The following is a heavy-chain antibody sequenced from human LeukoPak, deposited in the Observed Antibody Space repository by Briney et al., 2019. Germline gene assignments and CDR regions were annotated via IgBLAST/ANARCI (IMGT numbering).Heavy chain of an antibody. D-gene: IGHD2-21*02. Sequence: SETLSLTCTVSGGSISSYYWGWIRQPPGKGLEWIGSIYHSGSTYYNPSLKSRVTISVDTSKNQFSLKLSSVTAADTAVYYCAREAYCGGDCQPYLDYWGQGTLVTVSS. CDR3: AREAYCGGDCQPYLDY. V-gene: IGHV4-38-2*02. CDR2: IYHSGST. CDR1: GGSISSYY. J-gene: IGHJ4*02.